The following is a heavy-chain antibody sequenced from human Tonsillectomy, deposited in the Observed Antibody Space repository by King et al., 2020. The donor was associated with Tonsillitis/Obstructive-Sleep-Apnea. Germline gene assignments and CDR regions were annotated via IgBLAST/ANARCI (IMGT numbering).Heavy chain of an antibody. D-gene: IGHD5-24*01. V-gene: IGHV1-18*01. CDR3: ARAPERWLQFWYFDL. Sequence: QLVQSGAEVKKPGASVKVSCKASGYTFTSYGISWVRQAPGQGLEWMGWISAYNGNTNYAQKPQGRVTMTTDTSTSTAYMELRSLRSDDTAVYYCARAPERWLQFWYFDLWGRGTLVTVSS. CDR1: GYTFTSYG. J-gene: IGHJ2*01. CDR2: ISAYNGNT.